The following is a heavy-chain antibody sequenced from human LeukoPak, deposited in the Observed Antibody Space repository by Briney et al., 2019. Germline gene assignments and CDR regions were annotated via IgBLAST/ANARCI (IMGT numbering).Heavy chain of an antibody. Sequence: GGSLRLSCAASGFTVSSNYMSWVRQAPGKGLEWVSVIYSGGSTYYADSVKGRFTISRDNSKNTLYLQMNSLRAEDTAVYYCARATLDTAMVNDYWGQGTLATVSS. D-gene: IGHD5-18*01. CDR2: IYSGGST. CDR1: GFTVSSNY. V-gene: IGHV3-53*01. CDR3: ARATLDTAMVNDY. J-gene: IGHJ4*02.